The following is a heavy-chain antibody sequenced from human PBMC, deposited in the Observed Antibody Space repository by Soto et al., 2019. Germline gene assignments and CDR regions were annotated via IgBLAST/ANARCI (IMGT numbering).Heavy chain of an antibody. D-gene: IGHD5-12*01. CDR3: ARGIPHCGYDCGMDV. J-gene: IGHJ6*02. V-gene: IGHV1-2*02. CDR2: INPNSGGT. CDR1: GYTFTGYY. Sequence: QVQLVQSGAEVKKPGASVKVSCKASGYTFTGYYMHWVRQAPGQGLEWMGWINPNSGGTNYAQKFQGGVTMTRDTSISTAYMELGRLRTDDTAGYYCARGIPHCGYDCGMDVWGQGTTVTVSS.